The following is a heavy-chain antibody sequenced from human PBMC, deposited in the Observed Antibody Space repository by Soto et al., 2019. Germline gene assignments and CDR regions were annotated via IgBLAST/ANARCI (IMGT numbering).Heavy chain of an antibody. CDR3: ARWGGSGIDY. J-gene: IGHJ4*02. D-gene: IGHD6-25*01. V-gene: IGHV4-34*01. Sequence: SQTLSHTCAVYGGSFSGYYWSWIRQPPGKGLEWIGEINHSGSTNYNPSLKSRVTISVDTSKNQFSLKLSPVTAADTAVYYCARWGGSGIDYWGQGTLVTV. CDR2: INHSGST. CDR1: GGSFSGYY.